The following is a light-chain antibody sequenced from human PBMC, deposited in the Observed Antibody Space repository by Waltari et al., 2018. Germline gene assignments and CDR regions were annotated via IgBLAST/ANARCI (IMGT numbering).Light chain of an antibody. CDR2: LGS. CDR3: MQALQTPLT. J-gene: IGKJ4*01. Sequence: DIVMTQSPLSLPVTPGEPASISCRPSHSLLHSNGYNYLDWYLQKPGQSPQLLIYLGSNRASGVPDRFSGSGSGTDFTLKISRVEAEDVGVYYCMQALQTPLTFGGGTKVEIK. V-gene: IGKV2-28*01. CDR1: HSLLHSNGYNY.